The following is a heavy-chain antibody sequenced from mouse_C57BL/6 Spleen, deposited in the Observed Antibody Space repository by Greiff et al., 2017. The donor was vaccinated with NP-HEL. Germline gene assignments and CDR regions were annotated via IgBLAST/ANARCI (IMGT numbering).Heavy chain of an antibody. J-gene: IGHJ1*03. V-gene: IGHV1-69*01. CDR1: GYTFTSYW. CDR3: ARSGYYYGSSYGYFAV. CDR2: IDPSDSYT. D-gene: IGHD1-1*01. Sequence: QVQLQQPGAELVMPGASVKLSCKASGYTFTSYWMHWVKQRPGQGLEWIGEIDPSDSYTNYNQKFKGKSSLTVDKSSSTAYMQLSSLTSEDSAVYYCARSGYYYGSSYGYFAVWGTGTTVTVSS.